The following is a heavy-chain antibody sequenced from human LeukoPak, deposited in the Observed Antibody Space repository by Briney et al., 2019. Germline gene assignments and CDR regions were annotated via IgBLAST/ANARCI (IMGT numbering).Heavy chain of an antibody. CDR3: ARGRVIFGYCSSTSCYGFDY. CDR1: GGSFSGDY. CDR2: INHSGST. V-gene: IGHV4-34*01. J-gene: IGHJ4*02. Sequence: SETLSLTCAVYGGSFSGDYWSWIRQPPGKGLEWIGEINHSGSTNYNPSLKSRVTISVDTSKNQFSLKLSSVTAADTAVYYCARGRVIFGYCSSTSCYGFDYWGQGTLVTVSS. D-gene: IGHD2-2*01.